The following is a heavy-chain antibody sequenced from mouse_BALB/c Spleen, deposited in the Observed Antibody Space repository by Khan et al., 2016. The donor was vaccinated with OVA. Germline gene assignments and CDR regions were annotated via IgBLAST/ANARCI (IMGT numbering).Heavy chain of an antibody. J-gene: IGHJ3*01. CDR1: GFAFSSYD. CDR3: ARPSFYGNPWFTY. Sequence: EVRLVESGGGLVKPGGSLKLSCAPSGFAFSSYDMSWVRQTPEKRLEWVATISGTGIYTYYPDSVKGRFTISRDNARNTLYLQMSSLSSEDTALYYCARPSFYGNPWFTYWGQGTLVTVSA. D-gene: IGHD2-10*01. CDR2: ISGTGIYT. V-gene: IGHV5-9*02.